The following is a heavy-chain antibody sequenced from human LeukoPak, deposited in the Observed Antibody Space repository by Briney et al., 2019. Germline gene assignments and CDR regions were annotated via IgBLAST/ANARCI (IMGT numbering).Heavy chain of an antibody. Sequence: SETLSLTCTVSGGSISSYYWSWIRQPPGKGLEWIGYIYYSGSTNYNPSLKSRVTISVDTSKNQFSLKLSSVTAADTAVYYCASLAVGARAFDIWGQGTMVTVSS. CDR2: IYYSGST. CDR1: GGSISSYY. CDR3: ASLAVGARAFDI. J-gene: IGHJ3*02. D-gene: IGHD1-26*01. V-gene: IGHV4-59*01.